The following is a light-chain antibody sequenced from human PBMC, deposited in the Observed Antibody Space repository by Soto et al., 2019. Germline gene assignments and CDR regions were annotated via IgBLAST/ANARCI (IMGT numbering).Light chain of an antibody. J-gene: IGKJ1*01. V-gene: IGKV1-39*01. CDR3: QQSYSTPPT. CDR2: GAS. Sequence: DIQMTQSPTSLPASVGDRVTITCRASQNVSTYLNWYQQKPGKAPKLLIYGASYLQRGVPSRISSSGSGTDFTLTISSLQPENFATYCCQQSYSTPPTFGQGTQVEIK. CDR1: QNVSTY.